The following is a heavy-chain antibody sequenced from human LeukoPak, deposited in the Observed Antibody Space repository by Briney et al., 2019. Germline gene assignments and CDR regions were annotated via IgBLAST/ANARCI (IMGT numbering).Heavy chain of an antibody. CDR1: GGSFSGYY. CDR3: AKGGERVYNWFDP. V-gene: IGHV4-34*01. CDR2: INHSGST. D-gene: IGHD3-16*01. J-gene: IGHJ5*02. Sequence: PSETLSLTCAVYGGSFSGYYWSWIRQPPGEGLEWIGEINHSGSTNYNPSLKSRVTISVDTSKNQFSLKLSSVTAADTAVYYCAKGGERVYNWFDPWGQGTLVTVSS.